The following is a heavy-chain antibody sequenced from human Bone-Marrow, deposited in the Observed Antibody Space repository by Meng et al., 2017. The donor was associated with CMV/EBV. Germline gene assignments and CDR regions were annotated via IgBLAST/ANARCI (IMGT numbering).Heavy chain of an antibody. D-gene: IGHD2-2*01. V-gene: IGHV4-34*01. CDR3: ARVQSLIVPAARY. Sequence: WETLSLTFAVYGGSFSGYYWSWIRQPPGKGLEWIGEINHSGSTNYNPSLKSRVTISVDTSKNQFSLKLSSVTAADTAVYYCARVQSLIVPAARYWGRGTLVTVSS. CDR1: GGSFSGYY. CDR2: INHSGST. J-gene: IGHJ4*02.